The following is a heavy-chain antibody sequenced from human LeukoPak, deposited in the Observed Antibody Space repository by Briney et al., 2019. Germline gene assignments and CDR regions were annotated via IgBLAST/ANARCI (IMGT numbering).Heavy chain of an antibody. CDR3: AKDDYDILTGYYSIDY. CDR1: GFTLSSYA. CDR2: ISGSGGST. V-gene: IGHV3-23*01. D-gene: IGHD3-9*01. Sequence: GGSLRLSCAASGFTLSSYAMSWVRQAPGKGLEWVSAISGSGGSTYYADSVKGRFTISRDNSKNTLYLQMNSLRAEDTAVYYCAKDDYDILTGYYSIDYWGQGTLVTVSS. J-gene: IGHJ4*02.